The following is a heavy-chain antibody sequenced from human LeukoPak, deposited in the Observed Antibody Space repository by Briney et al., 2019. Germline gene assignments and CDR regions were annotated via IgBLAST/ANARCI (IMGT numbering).Heavy chain of an antibody. Sequence: SVKVSCEASGGTFSSYAISWVRQAPGQGLEWMGRIIPILGIANYAQKFQGRVTITADKSTSTAYMELSSLRSEDTAVYYCARGIVGANYDYWGQGTLVTVSS. CDR2: IIPILGIA. CDR3: ARGIVGANYDY. V-gene: IGHV1-69*04. CDR1: GGTFSSYA. J-gene: IGHJ4*02. D-gene: IGHD1-26*01.